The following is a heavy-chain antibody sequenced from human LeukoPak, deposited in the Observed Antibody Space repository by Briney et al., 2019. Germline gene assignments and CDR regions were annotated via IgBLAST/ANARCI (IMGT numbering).Heavy chain of an antibody. Sequence: PGGSLRLSCAASGFTFSSYAMSWVRQAPGKGLEWVSVISGSGGSTYYADSVKGRFTISRDSSKNTLYLQMNSLRAEDTAVYYCAKDRSGSYSGFGYWGQGTLVTVSS. D-gene: IGHD1-26*01. CDR3: AKDRSGSYSGFGY. J-gene: IGHJ4*02. CDR1: GFTFSSYA. CDR2: ISGSGGST. V-gene: IGHV3-23*01.